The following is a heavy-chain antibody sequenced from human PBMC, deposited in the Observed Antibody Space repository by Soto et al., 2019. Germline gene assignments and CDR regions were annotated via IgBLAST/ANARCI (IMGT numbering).Heavy chain of an antibody. CDR2: IYWEDDK. Sequence: QITLKESGPTLVKPTQTLTLTCTFSGFSLSTSGVGVGWFRQPPGKALEWLALIYWEDDKRYSPSLKSRLTITKDTSKNQVVLTMTNMDPVDTDTYYFANIITVRRFDPWAREPWSPTPQ. D-gene: IGHD3-22*01. V-gene: IGHV2-5*02. CDR3: ANIITVRRFDP. CDR1: GFSLSTSGVG. J-gene: IGHJ5*02.